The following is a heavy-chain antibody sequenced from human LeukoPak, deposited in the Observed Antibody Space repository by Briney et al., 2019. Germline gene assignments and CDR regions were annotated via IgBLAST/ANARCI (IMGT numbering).Heavy chain of an antibody. D-gene: IGHD2-21*01. V-gene: IGHV4-34*01. Sequence: SETLSLTCAVWWGSFSGYYWSWIRQPPGKGGEGIGEINHSGRTNYNPSLKSRVTISVDQSTHQFSLKLSSVTAADTAVYYCARHADCLSDCYRNWGQGTLVTVSS. CDR2: INHSGRT. J-gene: IGHJ4*02. CDR3: ARHADCLSDCYRN. CDR1: WGSFSGYY.